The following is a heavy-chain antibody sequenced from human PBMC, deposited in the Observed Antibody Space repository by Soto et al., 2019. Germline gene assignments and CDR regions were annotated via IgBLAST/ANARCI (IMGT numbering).Heavy chain of an antibody. Sequence: SETLSLTCTVSGDSIGVYYWSWLRQAPGKGLEWLGYIYYSGSSNYNPSLDSRVTMSVDKSKNQFSLKLSSVTAADTAMYYCARRGMVRGVYHFFFDYWGPGSLVT. D-gene: IGHD3-10*01. V-gene: IGHV4-59*08. CDR3: ARRGMVRGVYHFFFDY. J-gene: IGHJ4*02. CDR1: GDSIGVYY. CDR2: IYYSGSS.